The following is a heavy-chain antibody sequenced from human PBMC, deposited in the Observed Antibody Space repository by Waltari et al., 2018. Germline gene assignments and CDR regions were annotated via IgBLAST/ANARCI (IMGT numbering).Heavy chain of an antibody. V-gene: IGHV3-30*02. CDR2: IRYDGSNK. Sequence: QVQLVESGGGVVQPGGSLRLSCAASGFTFSSYGMHWVRQAPGKGLEWVAFIRYDGSNKNYADSVKGRFTISRDNSKNTLYLQMNSLRAEDTAVYYCAKGRSSTYYYYGMDVWGQGTTVTVSS. J-gene: IGHJ6*02. D-gene: IGHD2-2*01. CDR1: GFTFSSYG. CDR3: AKGRSSTYYYYGMDV.